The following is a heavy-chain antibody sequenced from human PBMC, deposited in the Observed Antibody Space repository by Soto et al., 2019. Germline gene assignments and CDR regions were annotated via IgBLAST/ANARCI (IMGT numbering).Heavy chain of an antibody. Sequence: QLQLQESGPGLVKPSETLSLTCTVSGGSIRDDTYYWGWMRQPPGEGLEWIGSIYCSGTSSYNPSLKSRVTMSVDTSKKQLSLRLSSVTAADTAAYYCARLHCYSPNCVPLDPWGQGTLVIVSS. CDR1: GGSIRDDTYY. D-gene: IGHD2-2*01. CDR3: ARLHCYSPNCVPLDP. V-gene: IGHV4-39*01. J-gene: IGHJ5*02. CDR2: IYCSGTS.